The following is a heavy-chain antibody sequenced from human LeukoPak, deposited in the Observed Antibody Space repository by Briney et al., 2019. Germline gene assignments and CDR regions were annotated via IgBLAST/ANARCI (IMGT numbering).Heavy chain of an antibody. Sequence: PGGSLRLSCAASGFTFSSYAMSWVRQAPGKGLEWVSTISGSGGSTYYADSVKGRFTISRDNSKNTLYLQMNSLRVDDTAIYYCARTAWNYFGSGNYYAPDYWGQGTLVTVSS. J-gene: IGHJ4*02. CDR3: ARTAWNYFGSGNYYAPDY. V-gene: IGHV3-23*01. CDR1: GFTFSSYA. D-gene: IGHD3-10*01. CDR2: ISGSGGST.